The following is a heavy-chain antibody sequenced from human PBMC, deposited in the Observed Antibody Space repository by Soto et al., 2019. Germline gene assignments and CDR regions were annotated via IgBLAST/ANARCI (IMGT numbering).Heavy chain of an antibody. V-gene: IGHV1-69*08. Sequence: QVQLVQSGAEVRKPGSSVKVSCRASGSTFSSYTVNWVRQAPGQGLEWIGRIIPILETTDYARRFKGRVTITADRSAKTADMELTSLTSEDTAVYYCARRRYCGADCYSKFYYGMDVWGQGTTVTVSS. CDR2: IIPILETT. CDR3: ARRRYCGADCYSKFYYGMDV. J-gene: IGHJ6*02. D-gene: IGHD2-21*02. CDR1: GSTFSSYT.